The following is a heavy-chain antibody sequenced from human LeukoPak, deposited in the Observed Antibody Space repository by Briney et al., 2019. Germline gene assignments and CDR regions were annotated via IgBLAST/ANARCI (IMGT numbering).Heavy chain of an antibody. CDR2: ISGGGGSST. D-gene: IGHD3-22*01. CDR1: GFTFNNFA. V-gene: IGHV3-23*01. CDR3: AKASPYYYDSCGYYDYFDY. Sequence: GGSLRLSCAASGFTFNNFAVSWVRQAPGKGLEWVSNISGGGGSSTYYADSVKGRFTISRDNSKNTLYLQMNSLRAEDTAVYYCAKASPYYYDSCGYYDYFDYWGQGTLVTVSS. J-gene: IGHJ4*02.